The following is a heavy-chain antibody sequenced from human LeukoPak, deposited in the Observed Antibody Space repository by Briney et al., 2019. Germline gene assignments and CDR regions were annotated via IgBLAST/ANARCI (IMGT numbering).Heavy chain of an antibody. V-gene: IGHV5-51*01. CDR3: ATSIVGATHAFDI. CDR1: GYSFTSYW. Sequence: GESLKISCKGSGYSFTSYWIGWVRPMPGKGLERMGIIYPGDSDTRYSPSFQGQVTISADKSISTAYLQWSSLKASDTAMYYCATSIVGATHAFDIWGQGTMVTVSS. J-gene: IGHJ3*02. CDR2: IYPGDSDT. D-gene: IGHD1-26*01.